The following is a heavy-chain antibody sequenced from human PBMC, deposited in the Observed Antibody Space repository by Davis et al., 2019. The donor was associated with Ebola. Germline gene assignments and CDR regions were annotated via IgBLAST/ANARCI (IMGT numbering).Heavy chain of an antibody. CDR2: IRSKANSYAT. J-gene: IGHJ4*02. D-gene: IGHD4-17*01. CDR3: TSTTTVKEY. V-gene: IGHV3-73*01. CDR1: GFTFSSYS. Sequence: GETLKISCAASGFTFSSYSMNWVRQAPGKGLEWVGRIRSKANSYATAYAASVKGRFTISRDDSKNTAYLQMNSLKTEDTAVYYCTSTTTVKEYWGQGTLVTVSS.